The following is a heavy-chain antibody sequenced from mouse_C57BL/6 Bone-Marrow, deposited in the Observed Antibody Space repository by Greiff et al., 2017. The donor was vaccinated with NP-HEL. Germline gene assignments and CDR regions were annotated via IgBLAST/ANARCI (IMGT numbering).Heavy chain of an antibody. Sequence: VQVVESGAELARPGASVKLSCKASGYTFTSYGISWVKQRTGQGLEWIGEIYPRSGNTYYNEKFKGKATLTADKSSSTAYMELRSLTSEDSAVYFCARSRFDYWGQGTTLTVSS. CDR1: GYTFTSYG. CDR3: ARSRFDY. V-gene: IGHV1-81*01. J-gene: IGHJ2*01. CDR2: IYPRSGNT.